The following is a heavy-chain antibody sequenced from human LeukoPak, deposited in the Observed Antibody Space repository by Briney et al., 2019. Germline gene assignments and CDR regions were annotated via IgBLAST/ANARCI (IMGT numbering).Heavy chain of an antibody. CDR2: INTDGSST. Sequence: PGGSLRLSCAASGFIFSSHCMHWVRQAPGKGLIWISRINTDGSSTTYADSVKGRFTVSRDNAKNTLYLQMNSLRAEDTAVYYCATPYTSGWSLYFDNWGQGTLVTVSS. V-gene: IGHV3-74*01. CDR3: ATPYTSGWSLYFDN. J-gene: IGHJ4*02. CDR1: GFIFSSHC. D-gene: IGHD6-19*01.